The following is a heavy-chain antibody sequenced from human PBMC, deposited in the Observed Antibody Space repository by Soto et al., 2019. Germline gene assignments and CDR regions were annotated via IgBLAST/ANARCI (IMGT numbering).Heavy chain of an antibody. D-gene: IGHD4-4*01. V-gene: IGHV3-30*03. Sequence: QVQLVESGGGVVQPGRSLRLSCAASGFTFSSYGMHWVRQAPGKGLEWVAVISYDGSNKYYADSVKGRFTISRDNSKNTLYLQMNSLRAEDTAVYYCAPSTTTVTMTAAWGQGTLVTVSS. CDR1: GFTFSSYG. CDR2: ISYDGSNK. J-gene: IGHJ5*02. CDR3: APSTTTVTMTAA.